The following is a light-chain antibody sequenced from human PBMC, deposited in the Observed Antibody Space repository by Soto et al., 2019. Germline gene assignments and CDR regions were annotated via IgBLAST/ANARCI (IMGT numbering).Light chain of an antibody. CDR3: LLYYGGTVV. J-gene: IGLJ2*01. V-gene: IGLV7-43*01. CDR2: GTS. Sequence: QTVVTQEPSLTVSPGGTVTLTCASSTGPVTSGYYANWFQQKPGQPPRALIYGTSNKHSWTPARFSGSLLGGKAALTLSGVQPEDEAEYYCLLYYGGTVVFGGGTKLTVL. CDR1: TGPVTSGYY.